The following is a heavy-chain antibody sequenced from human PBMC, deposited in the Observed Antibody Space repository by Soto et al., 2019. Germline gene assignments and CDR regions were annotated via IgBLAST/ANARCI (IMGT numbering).Heavy chain of an antibody. Sequence: QVQLQESGPGLVKPSATLSLTCAVSGSSISSSNWWSWVRQPPGKGPEWIGEIYHSGSTNYNPSLKSGVTISVDKSKNQFSLKLSSVTAADTAVYYCARVSGSYYYGMDVWGQGTTVTVSS. V-gene: IGHV4-4*02. CDR3: ARVSGSYYYGMDV. CDR2: IYHSGST. CDR1: GSSISSSNW. J-gene: IGHJ6*02. D-gene: IGHD1-26*01.